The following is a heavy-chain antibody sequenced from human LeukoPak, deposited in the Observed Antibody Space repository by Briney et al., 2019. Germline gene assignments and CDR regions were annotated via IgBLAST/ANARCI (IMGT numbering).Heavy chain of an antibody. CDR3: AKDGGSWGVGEWFDP. CDR1: GFTFSRYA. Sequence: GGSLRLSCAASGFTFSRYAMSWVRQAPGEWLGWVSAVSGSGGTTYYADSVKARFTIPRDNSKNTLYLQMNSLRAEDTAVYYCAKDGGSWGVGEWFDPWGQGTLVTVSS. D-gene: IGHD6-13*01. CDR2: VSGSGGTT. J-gene: IGHJ5*02. V-gene: IGHV3-23*01.